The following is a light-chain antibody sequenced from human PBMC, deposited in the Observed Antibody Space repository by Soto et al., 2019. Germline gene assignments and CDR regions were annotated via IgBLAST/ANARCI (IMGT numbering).Light chain of an antibody. CDR2: GAS. V-gene: IGKV3-20*01. Sequence: DMVLTQSPGTLSLSPGERATLSCRASQTVSNNYLAWYQQRPGQAPRLLIDGASSRATGIPDRFIGSGSGTDFSLTIDRLEPEDLAMYHCQQYSLSPWTFGQGTKVQIK. J-gene: IGKJ1*01. CDR3: QQYSLSPWT. CDR1: QTVSNNY.